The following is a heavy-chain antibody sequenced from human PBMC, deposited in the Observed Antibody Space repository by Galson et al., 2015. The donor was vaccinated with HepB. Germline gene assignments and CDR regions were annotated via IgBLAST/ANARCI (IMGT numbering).Heavy chain of an antibody. J-gene: IGHJ4*02. CDR1: GFTFSSYW. CDR2: LKQGGSEK. V-gene: IGHV3-7*01. Sequence: SLRLSCAASGFTFSSYWMSWVRQAPGKGLEWVANLKQGGSEKYYVDSVKGRFTIFRDNAKNSLYLQMNSLRAEDTAVYYCARDLRGSGWYIDYWGQGTLVTVSS. D-gene: IGHD6-19*01. CDR3: ARDLRGSGWYIDY.